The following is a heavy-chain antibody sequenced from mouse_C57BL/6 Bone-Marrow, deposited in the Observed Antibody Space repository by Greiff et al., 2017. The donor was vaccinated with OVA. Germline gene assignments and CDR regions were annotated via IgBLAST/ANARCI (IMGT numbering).Heavy chain of an antibody. J-gene: IGHJ4*01. CDR2: ISDGGSYT. Sequence: EVQLVESGGGLVKPGGSLKLSCAASGFTFSSYAMSWVRQTPEKRLEWVATISDGGSYTYYPDNVKGRFTISRDNAKNNLYLQMSHLKSEDTAMYDCARERLDAMDYWGQGTSVTVSS. CDR1: GFTFSSYA. CDR3: ARERLDAMDY. V-gene: IGHV5-4*01.